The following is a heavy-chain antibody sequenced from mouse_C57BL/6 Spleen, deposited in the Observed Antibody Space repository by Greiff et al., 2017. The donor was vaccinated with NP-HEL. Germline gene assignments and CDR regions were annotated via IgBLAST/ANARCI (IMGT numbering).Heavy chain of an antibody. CDR3: ARSGELREYFDV. J-gene: IGHJ1*03. CDR1: GYTFTSYG. Sequence: VKLQESGAELARPGASVKLSCKASGYTFTSYGISWVKQRTGQGLEWIGEIYPRSGNTYYNEKFKGKATLTADKSSSTAYMELRSLTSEDSAVYFCARSGELREYFDVWGTGTTVTVSS. D-gene: IGHD1-1*01. CDR2: IYPRSGNT. V-gene: IGHV1-81*01.